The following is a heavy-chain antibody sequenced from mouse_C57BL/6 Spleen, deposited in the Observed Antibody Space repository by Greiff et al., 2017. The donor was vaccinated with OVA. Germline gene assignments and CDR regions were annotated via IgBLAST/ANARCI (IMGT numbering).Heavy chain of an antibody. D-gene: IGHD3-2*02. J-gene: IGHJ2*01. CDR1: GYTFTSYD. CDR3: ASPLRPYYFDY. Sequence: QVHVKQSGPELVKPGASVKLSCKASGYTFTSYDINWVKQRPGQGLEWIGWIYPRDGSTKYNEKFKGKATLTVDTSSSTAYMELHSLTSEDSAVYFCASPLRPYYFDYWGQGTTLTVSS. CDR2: IYPRDGST. V-gene: IGHV1-85*01.